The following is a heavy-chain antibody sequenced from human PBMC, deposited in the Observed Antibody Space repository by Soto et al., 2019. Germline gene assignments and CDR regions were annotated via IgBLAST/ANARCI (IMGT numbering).Heavy chain of an antibody. CDR3: ARGHIPVYGPVPDYFDS. J-gene: IGHJ4*02. D-gene: IGHD2-21*01. V-gene: IGHV4-34*02. CDR1: GGSLRGSY. CDR2: VTHSGST. Sequence: QVHLQQWGAGLLKPSETLSLTCGVYGGSLRGSYWSWIRQPPGKALEWLGKVTHSGSTTFNPSLKSSVSVSVDTSDNKFSLKLTSVTAADTAVYYCARGHIPVYGPVPDYFDSWGQGTLVTVSS.